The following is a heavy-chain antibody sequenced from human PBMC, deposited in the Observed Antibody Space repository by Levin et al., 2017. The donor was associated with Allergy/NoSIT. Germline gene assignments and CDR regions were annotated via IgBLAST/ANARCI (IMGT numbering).Heavy chain of an antibody. J-gene: IGHJ4*02. CDR1: GFTFSSYA. CDR2: ISYDGSNK. D-gene: IGHD3-10*01. V-gene: IGHV3-30-3*01. Sequence: PGGSLRLSCAASGFTFSSYAMHWVRQAPGKGLEWVAVISYDGSNKYYADSVKGRFTISRDNSKNTLYLQMNSLRAEDTAVYYCARDGGEYYGSGSYYNSNFDYWGQGTLVTVSS. CDR3: ARDGGEYYGSGSYYNSNFDY.